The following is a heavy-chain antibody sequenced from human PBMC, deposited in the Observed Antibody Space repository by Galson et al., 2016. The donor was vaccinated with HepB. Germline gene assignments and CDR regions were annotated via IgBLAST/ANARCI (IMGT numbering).Heavy chain of an antibody. CDR3: AREGTSRKTYWYLDL. CDR2: ISGRGGST. Sequence: SLRLSCAASGFTLSSYAMSWDRQAPGKGLEWVSGISGRGGSTYYADSVEGRSTISRDTSKNPVFLQMNTLRPEDTAVYYCAREGTSRKTYWYLDLWGRGTLVTVSS. CDR1: GFTLSSYA. D-gene: IGHD2-2*01. J-gene: IGHJ2*01. V-gene: IGHV3-23*01.